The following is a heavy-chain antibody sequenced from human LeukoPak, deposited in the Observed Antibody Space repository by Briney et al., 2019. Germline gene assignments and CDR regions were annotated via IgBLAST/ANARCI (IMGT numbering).Heavy chain of an antibody. V-gene: IGHV1-2*06. D-gene: IGHD6-13*01. J-gene: IGHJ4*02. CDR2: INPNSGGS. CDR1: GYTFTAFY. Sequence: ASVKVSCKASGYTFTAFYMHWVRQAPGQGLEWMGRINPNSGGSKYAQKFQGRVTMTTDTSINTAYLELSRLRSDDTAVYYCARGYSSSWLDYWGQGTLVTVSS. CDR3: ARGYSSSWLDY.